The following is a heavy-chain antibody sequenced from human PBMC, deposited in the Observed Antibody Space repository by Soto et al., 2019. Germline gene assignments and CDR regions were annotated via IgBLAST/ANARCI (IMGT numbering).Heavy chain of an antibody. CDR2: IYYSGST. D-gene: IGHD6-19*01. CDR3: ARHDGFSSGWIFDY. Sequence: PGKGLEWIGNIYYSGSTYSNPSLKSRVTISVDTSNNQLSLKLRSVTAADTAVYYCARHDGFSSGWIFDYWGHGTLVTVSS. V-gene: IGHV4-39*01. J-gene: IGHJ4*01.